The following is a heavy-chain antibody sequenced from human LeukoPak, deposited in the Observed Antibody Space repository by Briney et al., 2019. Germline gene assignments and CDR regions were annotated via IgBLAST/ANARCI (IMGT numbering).Heavy chain of an antibody. CDR1: GFTFSSYW. V-gene: IGHV3-30*03. J-gene: IGHJ4*02. CDR3: YWSTDSSSNFDY. CDR2: ISYDGSNK. Sequence: GGSLRLSCAASGFTFSSYWMSWVRQAPGKGLEWVAVISYDGSNKYYADSVKGRFTISRDNSKNTLYLQMNSLRAEDTAVYYCYWSTDSSSNFDYWGQGTLVTVSS. D-gene: IGHD6-13*01.